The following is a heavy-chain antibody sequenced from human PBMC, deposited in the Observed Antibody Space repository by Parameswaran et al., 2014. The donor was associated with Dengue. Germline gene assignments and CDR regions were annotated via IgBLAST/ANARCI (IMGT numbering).Heavy chain of an antibody. J-gene: IGHJ6*02. CDR1: GGSISSYY. D-gene: IGHD3-3*01. CDR3: ARDGPPWGYYDPNYYYGMDV. V-gene: IGHV4-59*01. Sequence: LSLTCTVSGGSISSYYWSWIRQPPGKGLEWIGYIYYSGSTSYNPSLKSRVTISVDTSKNQFSLKLSSVTAADTAVYYCARDGPPWGYYDPNYYYGMDVWGQGTTVTVSS. CDR2: IYYSGST.